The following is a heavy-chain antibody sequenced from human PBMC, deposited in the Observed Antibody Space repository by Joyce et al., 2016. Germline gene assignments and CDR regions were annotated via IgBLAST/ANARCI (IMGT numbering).Heavy chain of an antibody. CDR1: GGSISSPSYD. V-gene: IGHV4-39*07. D-gene: IGHD4-17*01. CDR2: IFYRGTT. CDR3: ARVLHGDYVGGAFDI. J-gene: IGHJ3*02. Sequence: QLQLQESGPGLVKPSETLALTCTVSGGSISSPSYDWGWVRQPPGRGLEWIGTIFYRGTTYYNPSRKGRVTIVVDTSKNQFSLKRTSVTAADTAVYYCARVLHGDYVGGAFDIWGQGTMVTVSS.